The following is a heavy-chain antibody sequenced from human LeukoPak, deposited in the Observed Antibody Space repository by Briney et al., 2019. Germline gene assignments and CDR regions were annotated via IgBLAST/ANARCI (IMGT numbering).Heavy chain of an antibody. D-gene: IGHD2-15*01. V-gene: IGHV4-31*03. J-gene: IGHJ5*02. CDR1: DGSISSGGYY. Sequence: SETLSLTCTVSDGSISSGGYYWSWIRRPPGKALKWMGSIYYSGSTSYNPSLQSRVTISVDTSKKQFSLKLSSVSAADTAVYYCASTKGYCTGGSCYPSSWGQGTLVTVSS. CDR3: ASTKGYCTGGSCYPSS. CDR2: IYYSGST.